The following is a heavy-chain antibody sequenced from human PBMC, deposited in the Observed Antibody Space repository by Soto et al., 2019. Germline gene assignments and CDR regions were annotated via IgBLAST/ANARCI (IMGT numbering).Heavy chain of an antibody. Sequence: VASVKVSCKASGGTFSSYAISWVRQAPGQGLEWMGGIIPIFGTANYAQKFQGRVTITADESTSTAYMELSSLRSEDTAVYYCAGRGYYYDSSGPRNRNWFDPWGQGTLVTVSS. V-gene: IGHV1-69*13. CDR2: IIPIFGTA. D-gene: IGHD3-22*01. CDR1: GGTFSSYA. CDR3: AGRGYYYDSSGPRNRNWFDP. J-gene: IGHJ5*02.